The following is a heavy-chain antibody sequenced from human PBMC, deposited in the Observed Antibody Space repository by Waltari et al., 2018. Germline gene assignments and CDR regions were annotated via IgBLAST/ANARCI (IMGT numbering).Heavy chain of an antibody. CDR2: IHKDGSEK. CDR3: VRDHWGPDY. Sequence: EVHLVESGGGLVQPGGSLRLSCAASGFTFTDYWMSWVRQAPGKGPEWVANIHKDGSEKNYVDYVKGRCTISRDNAKDSVYLQMNSLRADDTAMYYCVRDHWGPDYWGQGTLVTVSS. V-gene: IGHV3-7*01. D-gene: IGHD7-27*01. J-gene: IGHJ4*02. CDR1: GFTFTDYW.